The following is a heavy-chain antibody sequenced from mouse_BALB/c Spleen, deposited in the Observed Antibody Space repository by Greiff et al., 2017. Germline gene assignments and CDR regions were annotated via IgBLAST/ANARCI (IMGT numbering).Heavy chain of an antibody. CDR1: GYTFTDYA. J-gene: IGHJ4*01. V-gene: IGHV1S137*01. D-gene: IGHD1-1*01. CDR3: ARGGLREGAMDY. CDR2: ISTYYGDA. Sequence: QVQLKESGAELVRPGVSVKISCKGSGYTFTDYAMHWVKQSHAKSLEWIGVISTYYGDASYNQKFKGKATMTVDKSSSTAYMELARLTSEDSAIYYCARGGLREGAMDYWGQGTSVTVSS.